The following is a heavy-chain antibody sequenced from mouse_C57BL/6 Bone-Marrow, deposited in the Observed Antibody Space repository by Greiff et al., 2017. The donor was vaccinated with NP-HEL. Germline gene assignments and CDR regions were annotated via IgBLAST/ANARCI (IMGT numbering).Heavy chain of an antibody. J-gene: IGHJ3*01. CDR3: ARLSYGYGPAY. D-gene: IGHD2-2*01. Sequence: EVQVVESGGDLVKPGGSLKLSCAASGFTFSSYGMSWVRQTPDKRLEWVATISSGGSYTYYPDSVKGRFTISRDNAKNTLYLQMSSLKSEDTAMYYCARLSYGYGPAYWGQGTLVTVSA. CDR1: GFTFSSYG. CDR2: ISSGGSYT. V-gene: IGHV5-6*01.